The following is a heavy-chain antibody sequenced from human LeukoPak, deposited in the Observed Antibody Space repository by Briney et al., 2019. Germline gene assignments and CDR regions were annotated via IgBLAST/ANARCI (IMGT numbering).Heavy chain of an antibody. CDR1: GGSFSDHY. D-gene: IGHD2-2*01. Sequence: LETLSLTCVIDGGSFSDHYWSWIRQPPGKGLEWIGEINQSGSANYNPSLKSRVTISVDTSKNQVSRKLSSVTAADTAVYYCARLQIIEGYCSSTSCYARLDAFDIWGQGTMVTVSS. V-gene: IGHV4-34*01. CDR3: ARLQIIEGYCSSTSCYARLDAFDI. CDR2: INQSGSA. J-gene: IGHJ3*02.